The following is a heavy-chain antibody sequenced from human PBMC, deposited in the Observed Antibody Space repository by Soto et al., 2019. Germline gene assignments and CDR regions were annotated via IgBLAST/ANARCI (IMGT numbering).Heavy chain of an antibody. CDR2: IYYSGST. V-gene: IGHV4-39*01. CDR1: GGSISSSSYY. D-gene: IGHD6-6*01. CDR3: ARIPGLVAARLTFHYFDY. J-gene: IGHJ4*02. Sequence: QLQLQESGPGLVKPSETLSLTCTVSGGSISSSSYYWGWIRQPPGKGLEWIGSIYYSGSTYYNPSLKSRVTISVDTSKNQFSLKLSSVTAADTAVYYCARIPGLVAARLTFHYFDYWGQGTLVTVSS.